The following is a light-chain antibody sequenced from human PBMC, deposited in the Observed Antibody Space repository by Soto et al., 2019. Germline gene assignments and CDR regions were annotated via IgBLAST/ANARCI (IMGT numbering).Light chain of an antibody. CDR1: QSVSSSY. J-gene: IGKJ5*01. CDR2: GAS. CDR3: QQYNDWPRT. V-gene: IGKV3-15*01. Sequence: EIVLTQSPGTLSLSPGERATLSCRASQSVSSSYLAWYQQKPGQAPRLLIYGASTRATGIPARFSGSGSGTEFTLTISSLQSEDFGVYYCQQYNDWPRTFGQGTRLEIK.